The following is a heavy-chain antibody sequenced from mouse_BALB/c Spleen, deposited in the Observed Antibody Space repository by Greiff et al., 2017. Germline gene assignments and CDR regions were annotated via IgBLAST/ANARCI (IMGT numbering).Heavy chain of an antibody. CDR3: ARGFDGYYAYAMDY. CDR2: INPSNGRT. D-gene: IGHD2-3*01. Sequence: QVQLQQSGAELVKPGASVKMSCKASGYTFTSYWINWVKQRPGQGLEWIGEINPSNGRTNYNEKFKSKATLTVDKSSSTAYMQLSSLTSEDSAVYYCARGFDGYYAYAMDYWGQGTSVTVSS. CDR1: GYTFTSYW. J-gene: IGHJ4*01. V-gene: IGHV1S81*02.